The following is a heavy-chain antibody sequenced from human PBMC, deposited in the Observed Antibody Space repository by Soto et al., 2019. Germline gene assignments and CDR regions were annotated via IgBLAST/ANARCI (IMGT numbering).Heavy chain of an antibody. V-gene: IGHV4-30-4*01. Sequence: SETLSLTCTVSGASIRSTDYYWSWIRQAPGKGLEWIGYVYYTGSTYYNPSLMSRLTISVDTSKNQFSLKLTSVTAAETAVYYCVRTAREGAVAPHWFDRWGQGTQVTVSS. D-gene: IGHD2-21*02. CDR3: VRTAREGAVAPHWFDR. CDR2: VYYTGST. J-gene: IGHJ5*02. CDR1: GASIRSTDYY.